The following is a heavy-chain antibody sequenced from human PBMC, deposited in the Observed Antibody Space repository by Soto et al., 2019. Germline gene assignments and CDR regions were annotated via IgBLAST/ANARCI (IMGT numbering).Heavy chain of an antibody. CDR3: ARGYSSSWPFDY. V-gene: IGHV1-18*01. J-gene: IGHJ4*02. CDR2: IGVYSGNT. CDR1: GFTFTSSA. Sequence: ASVKVSCKASGFTFTSSAVQWVRQAPGQGLEWIGWIGVYSGNTNYAQKFQDRVTMTTDTSTSTAYMELRSLRSDDTAVYYCARGYSSSWPFDYWGQGTLVTVSS. D-gene: IGHD6-13*01.